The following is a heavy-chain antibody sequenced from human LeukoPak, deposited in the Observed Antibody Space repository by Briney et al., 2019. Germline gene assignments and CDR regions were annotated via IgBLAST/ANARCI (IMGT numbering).Heavy chain of an antibody. CDR1: GFTFSSYA. CDR2: ISESGDYT. V-gene: IGHV3-23*01. D-gene: IGHD2-8*01. CDR3: AKDTSIGKYCTNGVCSPFDY. Sequence: GGSLRLSCAVAGFTFSSYAVRWVRQAPGRRLEWVSFISESGDYTSYADSVRGRFITSSDNSTNTLYLQMISLRPEDTAVYYCAKDTSIGKYCTNGVCSPFDYWGQGTLVTVSS. J-gene: IGHJ4*02.